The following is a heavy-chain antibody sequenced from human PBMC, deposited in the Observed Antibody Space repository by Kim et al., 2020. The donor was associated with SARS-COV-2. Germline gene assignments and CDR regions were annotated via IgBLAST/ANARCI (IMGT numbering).Heavy chain of an antibody. Sequence: SETLSLTCTVSGGSISSSSYYWGWIRQPPGKGLEWIGSIYYSGSTYYNPSLKSRVTISVDTSKNQFSLKLSSVTAADTAVYYCASEGDYGVQVYYVMDLWRGETRDTVSS. CDR3: ASEGDYGVQVYYVMDL. CDR2: IYYSGST. J-gene: IGHJ6*04. D-gene: IGHD4-17*01. CDR1: GGSISSSSYY. V-gene: IGHV4-39*01.